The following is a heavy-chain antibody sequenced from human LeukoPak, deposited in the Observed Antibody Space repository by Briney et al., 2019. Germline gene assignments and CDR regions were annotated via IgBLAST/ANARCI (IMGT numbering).Heavy chain of an antibody. CDR2: IYTSGGT. V-gene: IGHV4-4*09. CDR3: ARHGGPSDSSGYLYYLDS. J-gene: IGHJ4*02. D-gene: IGHD3-22*01. Sequence: SETLSLTCTVSGDSISSYYWSWIRQPPGKGLEGIGYIYTSGGTNYIPSLKSRVTISVDTSKNQFSLKLSSVTAADTAMYYCARHGGPSDSSGYLYYLDSWGQGTLVTVSS. CDR1: GDSISSYY.